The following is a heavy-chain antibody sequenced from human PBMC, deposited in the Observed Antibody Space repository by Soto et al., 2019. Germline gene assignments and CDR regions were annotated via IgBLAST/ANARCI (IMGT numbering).Heavy chain of an antibody. CDR2: ISAYNGNT. D-gene: IGHD6-13*01. CDR3: GRDVYPNAKFIAAAGADY. V-gene: IGHV1-18*01. J-gene: IGHJ4*02. CDR1: GYTFTSYG. Sequence: ASVKVSCKASGYTFTSYGISWVRQAPGQGLEWMGWISAYNGNTNYAQKLQGRVTMTTDTSTSTAYMELRSLRSDDTAVYYCGRDVYPNAKFIAAAGADYWGQGTLVTVSS.